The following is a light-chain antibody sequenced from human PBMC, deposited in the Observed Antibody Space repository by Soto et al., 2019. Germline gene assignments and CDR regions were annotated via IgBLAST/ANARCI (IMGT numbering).Light chain of an antibody. Sequence: DIQMTQSPSSLSSCVGDIFTITCRASQTINIYLNWYQQETGKAPKLLIYAASRLQSGAPSRFSGSGSGTDFTLTISSLQPEDFATYYCQHSYNMPRTFGQGTKVDIK. CDR2: AAS. V-gene: IGKV1-39*01. CDR3: QHSYNMPRT. CDR1: QTINIY. J-gene: IGKJ1*01.